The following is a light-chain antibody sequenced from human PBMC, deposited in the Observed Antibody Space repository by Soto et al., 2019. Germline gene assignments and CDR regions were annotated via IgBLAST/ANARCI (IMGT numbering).Light chain of an antibody. Sequence: EIVLTQSPATLSLSPGETATLSCMASQSVRNYLAWYQQKPGQAPRLLIYDASNRATGIPARFSGTGSETDFTLTISSLEPEDFAIYYCQQRSKMPLTFGHGTKVDI. CDR2: DAS. CDR1: QSVRNY. CDR3: QQRSKMPLT. V-gene: IGKV3-11*01. J-gene: IGKJ1*01.